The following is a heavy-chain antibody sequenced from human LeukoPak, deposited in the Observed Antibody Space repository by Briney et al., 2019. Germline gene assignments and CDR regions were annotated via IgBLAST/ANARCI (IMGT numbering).Heavy chain of an antibody. D-gene: IGHD3-9*01. V-gene: IGHV3-30*18. CDR3: AKLLVGPYYDIFTGDRQFDY. CDR1: GFTFSSYG. Sequence: GRSLRLSCAASGFTFSSYGMHWVRQAPGKGLEWVAVISYDGSNKYYADSVKGRFTISRDNSKNTLYLQMNSLRAEDTAVYYCAKLLVGPYYDIFTGDRQFDYWGQGTLVTVSS. J-gene: IGHJ4*02. CDR2: ISYDGSNK.